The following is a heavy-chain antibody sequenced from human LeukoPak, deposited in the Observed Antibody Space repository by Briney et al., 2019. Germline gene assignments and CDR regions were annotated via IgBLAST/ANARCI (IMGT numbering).Heavy chain of an antibody. J-gene: IGHJ5*02. CDR1: GGSISSYY. V-gene: IGHV4-59*01. CDR2: IYYSGST. D-gene: IGHD6-19*01. CDR3: ARGRGWSRVDWFDP. Sequence: SEILSLTCTVAGGSISSYYWSWIRKPPGKGLEWIGYIYYSGSTNYNPSLKSRVTISVDTSKNQFSLKLSSVTAADTAVYYCARGRGWSRVDWFDPWGQGTLVTVSS.